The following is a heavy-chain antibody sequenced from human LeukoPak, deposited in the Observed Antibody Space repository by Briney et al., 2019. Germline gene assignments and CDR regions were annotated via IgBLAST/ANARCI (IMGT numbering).Heavy chain of an antibody. CDR3: ARATLDN. V-gene: IGHV3-53*01. J-gene: IGHJ4*02. Sequence: PGGSLRLSCAAPGFTFGSTYISWVRQAPGKGLEWVSVIYSGGSTKYADSVKARFTISRDTSKNTVYLQMNNLRAEDTAVYYCARATLDNWGQGTLVTVSS. CDR2: IYSGGST. CDR1: GFTFGSTY.